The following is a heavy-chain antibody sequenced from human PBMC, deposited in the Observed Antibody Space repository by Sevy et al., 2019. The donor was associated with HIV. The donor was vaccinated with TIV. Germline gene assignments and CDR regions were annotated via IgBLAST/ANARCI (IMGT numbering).Heavy chain of an antibody. CDR3: AKDPSRGSGSYYKSYAFDI. CDR2: ISGSGGST. J-gene: IGHJ3*02. D-gene: IGHD3-10*01. Sequence: GGSLRLSCAASGFTFSSYAMSWVRQAPGKGLEWVSAISGSGGSTYYADSVKGRFTISRDNSKNTLYLQMNSLRAEDTAVYYCAKDPSRGSGSYYKSYAFDIWGQGIMVTVSS. V-gene: IGHV3-23*01. CDR1: GFTFSSYA.